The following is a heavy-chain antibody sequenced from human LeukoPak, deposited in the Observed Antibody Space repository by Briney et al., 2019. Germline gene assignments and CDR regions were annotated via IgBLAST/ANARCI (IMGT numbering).Heavy chain of an antibody. D-gene: IGHD6-19*01. CDR2: INTNTGHP. CDR3: AREDSSGWYGYYYYYMDV. CDR1: GYTFTSYA. Sequence: ASVKVSCKASGYTFTSYAMNWVRQAPGQGLEWMGWINTNTGHPTYAQGFTGRFVFSLDTSVSTAYLQISSLKAEDTAVYYCAREDSSGWYGYYYYYMDVWGKGTTVTVSS. J-gene: IGHJ6*03. V-gene: IGHV7-4-1*02.